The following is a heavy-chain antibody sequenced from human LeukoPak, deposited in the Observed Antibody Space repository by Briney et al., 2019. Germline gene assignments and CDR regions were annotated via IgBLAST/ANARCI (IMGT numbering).Heavy chain of an antibody. CDR2: ISSSGSTI. CDR1: GFTFSDYY. D-gene: IGHD6-13*01. Sequence: GGSLRLSCAASGFTFSDYYMSWIRQAPGKGLEWVSYISSSGSTIYYADSVKGRFTISRDNAKNSLYLQMNSLRAEDTAVYYCAARYSSSWFPYYYMDVWGKGTTVTVSS. J-gene: IGHJ6*03. CDR3: AARYSSSWFPYYYMDV. V-gene: IGHV3-11*04.